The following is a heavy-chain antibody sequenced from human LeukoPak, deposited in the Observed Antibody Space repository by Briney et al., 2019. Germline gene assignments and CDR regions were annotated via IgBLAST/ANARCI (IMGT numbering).Heavy chain of an antibody. V-gene: IGHV1-69*01. Sequence: SVKVSCKASGGTFRSNAISWVRQAPGQGLEWMGGITPIFGTANYAQKFQGRVTITAVESMSTAYMELSSLRSEDTAVYYCARGWLAETTVVTPYNYWGQGTLVAVSS. D-gene: IGHD4-23*01. CDR2: ITPIFGTA. J-gene: IGHJ4*02. CDR1: GGTFRSNA. CDR3: ARGWLAETTVVTPYNY.